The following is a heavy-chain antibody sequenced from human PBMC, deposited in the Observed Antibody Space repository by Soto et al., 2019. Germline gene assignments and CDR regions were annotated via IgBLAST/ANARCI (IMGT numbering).Heavy chain of an antibody. J-gene: IGHJ3*01. CDR1: GFTFNYYW. CDR3: VRGDRGGFDL. Sequence: EVQLVESEGGLVQRGGSLRLSCAACGFTFNYYWMHWVRQAPGQGLVWVSHIHSDGSKTTYADSVKGRFTISRDNAKNTLYLQMISLRAEDTAVYYCVRGDRGGFDLWGQGTAVTVSS. CDR2: IHSDGSKT. D-gene: IGHD2-21*02. V-gene: IGHV3-74*01.